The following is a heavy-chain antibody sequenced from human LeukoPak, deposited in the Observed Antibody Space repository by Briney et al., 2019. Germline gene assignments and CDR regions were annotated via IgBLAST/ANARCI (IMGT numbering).Heavy chain of an antibody. CDR1: GYTFTGYF. CDR3: AKVNSGTYYAILNFDS. J-gene: IGHJ4*02. D-gene: IGHD1-26*01. V-gene: IGHV1-2*02. Sequence: GASVKVSCKASGYTFTGYFIHWVRQAPGQGLERMGWINPKSGDSKSTQRFQGRVTVTRDTAISTAYLELTRLRSDDTAVYYCAKVNSGTYYAILNFDSWGQGTLVTVSS. CDR2: INPKSGDS.